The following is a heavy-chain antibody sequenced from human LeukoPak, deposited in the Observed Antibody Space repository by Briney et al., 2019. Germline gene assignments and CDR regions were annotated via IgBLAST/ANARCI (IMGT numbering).Heavy chain of an antibody. CDR2: ISYDGSNK. CDR3: AKTSNSDIVVVPAALDY. D-gene: IGHD2-2*01. CDR1: GFTFSSYA. J-gene: IGHJ4*02. Sequence: GGSLRLSCAASGFTFSSYAMHWVRQAPGKGLEWVAVISYDGSNKYYADSVKGRFTISRDNSKNTLYLQMNSLRAEDTAVYYCAKTSNSDIVVVPAALDYWGQGTLVTVSS. V-gene: IGHV3-30-3*01.